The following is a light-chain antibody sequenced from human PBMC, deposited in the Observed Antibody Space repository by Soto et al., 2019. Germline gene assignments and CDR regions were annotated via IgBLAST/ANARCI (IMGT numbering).Light chain of an antibody. CDR1: SSDIGAYNY. Sequence: QSVLTQPASVSGSPGQSITISCTGTSSDIGAYNYVSWYQQHPGRAPKLIIYDVTHRPAGISSRFSASKSGNTASLTIPVLQAEDEADYYCCSYTSSSTLYVFGTGTKVTVL. CDR2: DVT. CDR3: CSYTSSSTLYV. V-gene: IGLV2-14*03. J-gene: IGLJ1*01.